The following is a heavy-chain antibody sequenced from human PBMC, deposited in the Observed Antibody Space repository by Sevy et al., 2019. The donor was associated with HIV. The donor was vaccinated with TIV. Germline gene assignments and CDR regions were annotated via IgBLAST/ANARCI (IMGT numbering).Heavy chain of an antibody. V-gene: IGHV3-23*01. J-gene: IGHJ4*02. Sequence: GGSLRLSCAASGFTFSGYAMNWVRQAPGKGLEWVSTITAGGGSTYYADSVKGRFTISRDSSKNTLYLQMNSLRAEDTAVYYCAKAHSGNHFHFDYWGLGTLVTVSS. CDR3: AKAHSGNHFHFDY. CDR1: GFTFSGYA. CDR2: ITAGGGST. D-gene: IGHD3-10*01.